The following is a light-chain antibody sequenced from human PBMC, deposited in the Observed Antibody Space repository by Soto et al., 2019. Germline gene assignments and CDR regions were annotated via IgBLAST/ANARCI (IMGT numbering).Light chain of an antibody. J-gene: IGLJ1*01. CDR3: QSYDSSLSGYV. CDR1: SSNIGAGYA. CDR2: ANI. V-gene: IGLV1-40*01. Sequence: QSVLTQSPSVSGAPGQRVTISCTGSSSNIGAGYAVHWYQQLPGTAPKLLIFANINRPSGVPDRFSGSKSGTSASLAITGLRAEDEADYYCQSYDSSLSGYVFGTGTKLTVL.